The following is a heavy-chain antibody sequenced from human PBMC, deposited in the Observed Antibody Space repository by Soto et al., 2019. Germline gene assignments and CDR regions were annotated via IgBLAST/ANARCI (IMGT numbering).Heavy chain of an antibody. V-gene: IGHV3-11*01. Sequence: GGSLRLSCAASGFTFSDYYMSWIRQAPGKGLEWVSYISSSGSTIYYADSVKGRFTISRDNAKNSLYLQMNSLRAEDTAVYYCARATLENIVVVPAAIYYYGMDVWGQGTTVTVSS. D-gene: IGHD2-2*01. CDR1: GFTFSDYY. CDR2: ISSSGSTI. CDR3: ARATLENIVVVPAAIYYYGMDV. J-gene: IGHJ6*02.